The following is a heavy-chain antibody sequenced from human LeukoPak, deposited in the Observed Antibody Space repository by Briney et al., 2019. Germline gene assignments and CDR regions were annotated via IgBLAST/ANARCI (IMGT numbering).Heavy chain of an antibody. D-gene: IGHD2-15*01. CDR3: ARDHGYCSGGSCYYFDY. J-gene: IGHJ4*02. CDR1: GFTFSSYS. CDR2: ISSSSRHI. Sequence: GGSLRLSCAASGFTFSSYSMNWVRQAPGKGLEWVSSISSSSRHIYYADSVKGRFTIYRDIAKNSLYLQMNSLRAEDTAVYYCARDHGYCSGGSCYYFDYWGQGTLVTVSS. V-gene: IGHV3-21*01.